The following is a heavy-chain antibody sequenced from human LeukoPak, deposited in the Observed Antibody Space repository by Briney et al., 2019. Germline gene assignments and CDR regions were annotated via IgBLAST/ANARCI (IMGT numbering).Heavy chain of an antibody. CDR2: INPNSGGT. CDR1: GCTFTGYY. CDR3: ARTPTTVVNLDY. Sequence: GASVKVSCKASGCTFTGYYMHWVRQAPGQGLEWMGWINPNSGGTNYAQKFQGRVTMTRDTSISTAYMELSRLRSDDTAVYYCARTPTTVVNLDYWGQGTLVTVSS. V-gene: IGHV1-2*02. J-gene: IGHJ4*02. D-gene: IGHD4-23*01.